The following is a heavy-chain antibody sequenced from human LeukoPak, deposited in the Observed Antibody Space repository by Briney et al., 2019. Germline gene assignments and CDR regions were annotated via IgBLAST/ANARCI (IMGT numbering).Heavy chain of an antibody. CDR2: MGGGGDIT. CDR1: GFTFSSYA. Sequence: GGSLRLSCAASGFTFSSYAMFWVRQAPGKGLEWVSGMGGGGDITYYADSVKGRFTISRDSSKNMLYLQMNSLSAEDSAVYYCAKGDCTISSCSSFYGVDVWGQGTTVSVSS. CDR3: AKGDCTISSCSSFYGVDV. D-gene: IGHD6-13*01. V-gene: IGHV3-23*01. J-gene: IGHJ6*02.